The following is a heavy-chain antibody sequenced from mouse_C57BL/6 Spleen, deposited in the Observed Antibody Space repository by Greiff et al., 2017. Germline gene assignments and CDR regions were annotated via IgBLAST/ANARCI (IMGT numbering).Heavy chain of an antibody. CDR2: ISYDGSN. V-gene: IGHV3-6*01. J-gene: IGHJ2*01. D-gene: IGHD1-1*01. CDR3: ARGDYGSSYDYFDY. CDR1: GYSITSGYY. Sequence: DVKLQESGPGLVKPSQSLSLTCSVTGYSITSGYYWNWIRQFPGNKLEWMGYISYDGSNNYNPSLKNRISITRDTSKNQFFLKLNSVTTEDTATYYCARGDYGSSYDYFDYWGQGTTLTVSS.